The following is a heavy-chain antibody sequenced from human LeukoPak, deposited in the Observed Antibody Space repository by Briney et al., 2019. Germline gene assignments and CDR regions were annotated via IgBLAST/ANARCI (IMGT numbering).Heavy chain of an antibody. CDR1: GYTFTSYG. CDR3: ARDGIPGYSSGWYSESYFDY. Sequence: ASVKVSCKASGYTFTSYGISWVRQAPGQGLEWMGWISAYNGNTNYAQKLQGRVTMTTDTSTSTAYMELRSLRSDDTAVYYCARDGIPGYSSGWYSESYFDYWGQGTLVTVSS. J-gene: IGHJ4*02. D-gene: IGHD6-19*01. CDR2: ISAYNGNT. V-gene: IGHV1-18*01.